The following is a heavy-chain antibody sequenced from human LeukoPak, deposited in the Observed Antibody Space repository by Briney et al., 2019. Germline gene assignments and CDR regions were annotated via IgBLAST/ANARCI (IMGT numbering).Heavy chain of an antibody. Sequence: SETLSLTCTVSSGSISSSSYYWGWIRQPPGKGLKWIGSIYYSGSTYYNPSLKSRVTISVDTSKNQFSLKLSSVTAADTAVYYCASLRERSYYARGFDYWGQGTLVTVSS. V-gene: IGHV4-39*01. D-gene: IGHD1-26*01. CDR3: ASLRERSYYARGFDY. J-gene: IGHJ4*02. CDR1: SGSISSSSYY. CDR2: IYYSGST.